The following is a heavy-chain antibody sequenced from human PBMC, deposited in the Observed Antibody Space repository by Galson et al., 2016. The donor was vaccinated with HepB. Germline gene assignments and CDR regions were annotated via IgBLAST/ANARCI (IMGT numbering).Heavy chain of an antibody. V-gene: IGHV3-11*01. J-gene: IGHJ4*02. CDR3: AREGPFIPGGMTIMRFDD. Sequence: SLRLSCAASGFTFSYYYMNWIRQAPGKGLEWVSYISHSGSIVYYADSVKGRFTISRDNVKNSLFLQMNSLRAEDTAVYYCAREGPFIPGGMTIMRFDDRGQGTLVTVSS. CDR1: GFTFSYYY. CDR2: ISHSGSIV. D-gene: IGHD3-16*01.